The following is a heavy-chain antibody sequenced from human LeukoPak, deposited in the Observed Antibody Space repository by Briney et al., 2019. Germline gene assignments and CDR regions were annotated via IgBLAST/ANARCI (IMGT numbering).Heavy chain of an antibody. J-gene: IGHJ4*02. Sequence: GASVKVSCKASGYTFTGYYMHWVRQAPGQGLEWMGWINPNSGGTNYAQKFQGRVTMTRDTSISTAYMELSRLRSDDTAVYYCARVNYYDSSGYYPYWCQGTLVTVSS. D-gene: IGHD3-22*01. CDR3: ARVNYYDSSGYYPY. CDR2: INPNSGGT. CDR1: GYTFTGYY. V-gene: IGHV1-2*02.